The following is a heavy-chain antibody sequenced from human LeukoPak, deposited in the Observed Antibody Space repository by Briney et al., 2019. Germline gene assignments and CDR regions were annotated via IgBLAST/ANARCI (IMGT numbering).Heavy chain of an antibody. D-gene: IGHD3-10*01. V-gene: IGHV3-23*01. CDR1: GFSFSSYA. Sequence: GGSLRLSCAASGFSFSSYAMTWVRQAPGKGLGWVSTIDVSGDNTYYADSVKGRFTISRDNSKNTLYLQMNSLRAEDTAVYYCAKDQGWTDGSGDYWGRGTLVTVSS. CDR3: AKDQGWTDGSGDY. J-gene: IGHJ4*02. CDR2: IDVSGDNT.